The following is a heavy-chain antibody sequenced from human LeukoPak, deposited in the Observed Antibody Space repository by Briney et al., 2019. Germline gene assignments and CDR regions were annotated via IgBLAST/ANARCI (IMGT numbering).Heavy chain of an antibody. J-gene: IGHJ4*02. CDR1: GYSFTSYW. CDR2: IYPDDSRT. V-gene: IGHV5-51*01. Sequence: GESLKISRKGSGYSFTSYWIGWVRQMPGKGLEWMGVIYPDDSRTTYSPSFQGQVTISADKSISTAYLQWSSLKASDTAMYYCARGSTGWYTYWGQGTLVTVSS. D-gene: IGHD6-19*01. CDR3: ARGSTGWYTY.